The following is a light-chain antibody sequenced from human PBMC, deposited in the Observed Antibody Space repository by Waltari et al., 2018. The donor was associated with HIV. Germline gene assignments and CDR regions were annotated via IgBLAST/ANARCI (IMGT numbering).Light chain of an antibody. J-gene: IGKJ3*01. CDR1: QSVLYSSSSKNY. CDR3: LQYYSLPFT. Sequence: DIVMTQSPDSLVVSLGERATINCKSSQSVLYSSSSKNYLAWYQQKPGQAPKLLIYWASTRESGVPDRFSGGGSGTDFTRTSSSLQAEDVAVYYCLQYYSLPFTFGPGTKVDIK. CDR2: WAS. V-gene: IGKV4-1*01.